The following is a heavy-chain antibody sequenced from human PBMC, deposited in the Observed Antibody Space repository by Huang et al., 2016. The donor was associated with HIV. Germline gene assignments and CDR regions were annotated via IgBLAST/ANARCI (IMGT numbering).Heavy chain of an antibody. J-gene: IGHJ4*02. CDR2: VSNSASSR. CDR3: AKDLVTYDSSGSV. Sequence: EVHLLESGGGLVQPGGSLRLSCAASGFSFRSSAMSWVRQAPGRGLEWVSTVSNSASSRHYSDSVRGRFTISRDNSKDTLYLQMNSLRAEDTALYYCAKDLVTYDSSGSVWGQGTLVTVSS. D-gene: IGHD3-22*01. CDR1: GFSFRSSA. V-gene: IGHV3-23*01.